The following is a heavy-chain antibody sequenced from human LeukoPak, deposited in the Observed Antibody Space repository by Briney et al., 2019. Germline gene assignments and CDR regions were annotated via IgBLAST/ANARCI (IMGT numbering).Heavy chain of an antibody. CDR3: ARDYYGSGSSLLFDY. CDR2: ISSTSSYI. CDR1: GFTFSSYT. V-gene: IGHV3-21*01. Sequence: GGSLRLSCAASGFTFSSYTMNWVRQAPGKGLEWVSSISSTSSYIYYADSVKGRFTISRDNAKNSLYLQMNSLRAEDTAVYYCARDYYGSGSSLLFDYWGQGTLVTVSS. D-gene: IGHD3-10*01. J-gene: IGHJ4*02.